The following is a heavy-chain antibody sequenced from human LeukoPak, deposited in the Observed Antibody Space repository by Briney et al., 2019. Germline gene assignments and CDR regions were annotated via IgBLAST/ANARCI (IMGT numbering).Heavy chain of an antibody. Sequence: SETLSLTCTVSGGSISSYYWSWIRQPPGKGLEWIAYISDIGSINYNPSLKSRVTISVDTSKNQFSLRLSSVTAADTAVYYCAAQTTVVTKGSFDYWGQGTLVTVSS. CDR3: AAQTTVVTKGSFDY. CDR2: ISDIGSI. J-gene: IGHJ4*02. D-gene: IGHD4-17*01. V-gene: IGHV4-59*12. CDR1: GGSISSYY.